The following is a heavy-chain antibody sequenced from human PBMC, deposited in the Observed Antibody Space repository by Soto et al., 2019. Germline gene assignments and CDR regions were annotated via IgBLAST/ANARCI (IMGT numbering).Heavy chain of an antibody. D-gene: IGHD6-13*01. Sequence: SQTLSLTCAISGDSVSSNSAAWNWIRQSPSRGLEWLGRTYYRSKWYNDYAVSVKGRISINPDTYKNLFSLQLNSVTPEDTAVDYCARDSRGGFVMDVWGRGTTVAVAS. V-gene: IGHV6-1*01. J-gene: IGHJ6*02. CDR1: GDSVSSNSAA. CDR3: ARDSRGGFVMDV. CDR2: TYYRSKWYN.